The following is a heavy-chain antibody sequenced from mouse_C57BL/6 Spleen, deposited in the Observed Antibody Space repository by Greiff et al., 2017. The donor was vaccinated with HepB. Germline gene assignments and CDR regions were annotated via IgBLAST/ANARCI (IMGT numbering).Heavy chain of an antibody. V-gene: IGHV1-18*01. J-gene: IGHJ1*03. CDR1: GYTFTDYN. CDR3: ARSDYSNWYFDV. D-gene: IGHD2-5*01. Sequence: EVKLVESGPELVKPGASVKIPCKASGYTFTDYNMDWVKQSHGKSLEWIGDINPNNGGTIYNQKFKGKATLTVAKSSSTAYMELRSLTSEDTAVYYCARSDYSNWYFDVWGTGTTVTVSS. CDR2: INPNNGGT.